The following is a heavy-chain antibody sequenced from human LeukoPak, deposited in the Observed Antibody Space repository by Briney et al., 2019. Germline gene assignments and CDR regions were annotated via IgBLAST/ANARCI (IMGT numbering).Heavy chain of an antibody. CDR1: GYTFTSYG. CDR3: AGAAPGGKLYYYMDV. D-gene: IGHD3-16*01. Sequence: SVKVSCKASGYTFTSYGISWVRQAPGQGLEWMGRIIPILGIANYAQKFQGRVTITADKSTSTAYMELSSLRSEDTAVYYCAGAAPGGKLYYYMDVWGKGTTVTVSS. J-gene: IGHJ6*03. CDR2: IIPILGIA. V-gene: IGHV1-69*04.